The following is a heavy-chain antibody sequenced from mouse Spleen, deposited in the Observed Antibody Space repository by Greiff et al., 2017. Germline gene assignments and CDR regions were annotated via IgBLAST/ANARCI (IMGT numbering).Heavy chain of an antibody. CDR1: GYTFTSYW. Sequence: QVHVKQPGAELVRPGSSVKLSCKASGYTFTSYWMHWVKQRPIQGLEWIGNIDPSDSETHYNQKFKDKATLTVDKSSSTAYMQLSSLTSEDSAVYYCARRDGSRYVEDGYYAMDYWGQGTSVTVSS. J-gene: IGHJ4*01. D-gene: IGHD3-2*02. CDR2: IDPSDSET. CDR3: ARRDGSRYVEDGYYAMDY. V-gene: IGHV1-52*01.